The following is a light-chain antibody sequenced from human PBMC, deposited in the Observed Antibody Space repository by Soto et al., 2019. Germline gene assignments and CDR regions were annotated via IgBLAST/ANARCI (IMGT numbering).Light chain of an antibody. V-gene: IGLV2-23*02. CDR2: EVS. J-gene: IGLJ1*01. CDR3: CSYAGSTTLV. CDR1: SSDVGSYNL. Sequence: QSVLTQPASVSGSPGQSITISCTGTSSDVGSYNLVSWYQQHPGKAPKLMIYEVSKRPSGVSNRFSGSKPGNTASLTISGLQAEDEADYYCCSYAGSTTLVFGTGTKVPVL.